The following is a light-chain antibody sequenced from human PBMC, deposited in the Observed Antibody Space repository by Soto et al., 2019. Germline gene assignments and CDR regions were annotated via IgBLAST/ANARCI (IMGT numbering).Light chain of an antibody. CDR1: QSISSY. Sequence: IQITQTQSSLSASVGDRVTITCRASQSISSYLNWFQQKPRKAPKLLIYAASSLQSGVPSRFSGSGSGTDFTLTISSLQPEDFATYYCQQTYSLPLTFCGGTKVDIK. CDR2: AAS. V-gene: IGKV1-39*01. CDR3: QQTYSLPLT. J-gene: IGKJ4*01.